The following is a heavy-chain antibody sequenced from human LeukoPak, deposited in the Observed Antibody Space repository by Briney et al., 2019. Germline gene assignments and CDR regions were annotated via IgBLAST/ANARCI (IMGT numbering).Heavy chain of an antibody. Sequence: GGSLRLSCAASGFTFSSYEMNWVRQAPGKGLEWVSYISSSGSTIYYADSVKGRFTISRDSAKNSLYLQMNSLRAEDTAVYYCVGSSGWFLNWFDPWGQGTLVTVSS. CDR2: ISSSGSTI. J-gene: IGHJ5*02. V-gene: IGHV3-48*03. D-gene: IGHD6-19*01. CDR3: VGSSGWFLNWFDP. CDR1: GFTFSSYE.